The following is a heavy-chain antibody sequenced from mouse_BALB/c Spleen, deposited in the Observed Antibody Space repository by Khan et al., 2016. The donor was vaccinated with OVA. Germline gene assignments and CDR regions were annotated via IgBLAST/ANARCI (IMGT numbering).Heavy chain of an antibody. CDR2: INPSTGYT. CDR1: GYTFINYW. D-gene: IGHD1-1*01. V-gene: IGHV1-7*01. J-gene: IGHJ2*01. CDR3: ARRGLRWDFDY. Sequence: VELVESGAELAKPGASVKMSCKASGYTFINYWILWVKQRPGQGLEWIGYINPSTGYTEYNQNFKDKATSTADKSSSTAYMQLSSLTSEDSAVYYCARRGLRWDFDYGGQGTTLTVSS.